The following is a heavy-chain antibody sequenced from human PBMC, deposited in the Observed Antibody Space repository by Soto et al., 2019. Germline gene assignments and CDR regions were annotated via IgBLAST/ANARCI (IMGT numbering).Heavy chain of an antibody. V-gene: IGHV4-39*07. J-gene: IGHJ4*02. CDR1: GVSISSSSYY. CDR3: ALYLPGAAGDGY. CDR2: IYYSGST. Sequence: SETLSLTCTVSGVSISSSSYYWGWIRQPPGKGLEWIGSIYYSGSTYYNPSLKSRVTISVDTSKNQFSLKLSSVTAADTAIYYCALYLPGAAGDGYWGQGTLVTVSS. D-gene: IGHD6-19*01.